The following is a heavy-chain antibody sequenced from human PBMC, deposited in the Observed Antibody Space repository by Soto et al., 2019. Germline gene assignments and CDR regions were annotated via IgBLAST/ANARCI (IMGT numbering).Heavy chain of an antibody. Sequence: EVELVESGGGLVQPGGSLRLSCAASGFTCSQDSMSWVRQAPGKGLEWVSYISRSSTGIHYADSVKGRFTISRDDATNSMPLQMNSLRDGDTAVYYCARAVTWGLDVWGQGTTVSISS. V-gene: IGHV3-48*02. CDR3: ARAVTWGLDV. CDR1: GFTCSQDS. D-gene: IGHD3-10*01. CDR2: ISRSSTGI. J-gene: IGHJ6*02.